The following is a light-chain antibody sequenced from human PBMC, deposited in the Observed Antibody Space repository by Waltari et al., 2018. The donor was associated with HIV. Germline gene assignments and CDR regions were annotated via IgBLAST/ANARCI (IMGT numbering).Light chain of an antibody. CDR3: QAWTSPGSI. Sequence: SYEWSQPPSVSVSAGQTVTITCSGDDLGHKHVYWYQQRPGQSPVLVMSQNNKRPSGIPERFSGSKSGNTATLTISGTQTLGEATYYCQAWTSPGSIFGGGTILTVL. V-gene: IGLV3-1*01. CDR2: QNN. CDR1: DLGHKH. J-gene: IGLJ2*01.